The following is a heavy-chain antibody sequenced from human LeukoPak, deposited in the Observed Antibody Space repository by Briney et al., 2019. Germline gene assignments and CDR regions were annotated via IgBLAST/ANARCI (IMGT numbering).Heavy chain of an antibody. CDR2: IHSTGSS. Sequence: SETLSLTRTVSGGSIRSYSWSWIRQSPGKGLEWLGYIHSTGSSNYNPSLKSRVTISLDPSKNQFSLNLESVTAADTAVYYCARHVWYFDLWGRGTLVTVSS. CDR1: GGSIRSYS. J-gene: IGHJ2*01. CDR3: ARHVWYFDL. V-gene: IGHV4-59*08.